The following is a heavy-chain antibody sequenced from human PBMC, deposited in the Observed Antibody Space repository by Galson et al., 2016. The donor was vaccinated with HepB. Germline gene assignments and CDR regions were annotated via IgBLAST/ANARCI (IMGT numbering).Heavy chain of an antibody. CDR1: GFTFSDYF. CDR2: IRYSGDPM. CDR3: ARMVPLYSGGWYVRGDGWFDP. D-gene: IGHD6-19*01. Sequence: SLRLSCAASGFTFSDYFMAWIRQPPGKGLEWVSHIRYSGDPMSYADSVKGRFTISRDNSKNSLYLQMNTLRAEDTAVYYCARMVPLYSGGWYVRGDGWFDPWGQGTLVTVSS. J-gene: IGHJ5*02. V-gene: IGHV3-11*01.